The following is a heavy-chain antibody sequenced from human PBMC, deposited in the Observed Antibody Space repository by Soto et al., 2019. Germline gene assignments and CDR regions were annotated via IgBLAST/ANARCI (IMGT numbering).Heavy chain of an antibody. V-gene: IGHV3-15*07. CDR1: GFTFSNAW. CDR2: IKSKTDGGTT. J-gene: IGHJ6*02. CDR3: TTDDENWNSRVYYGMDV. D-gene: IGHD1-7*01. Sequence: PGGSLRLSCATSGFTFSNAWMNWVSQAPGKGLEWVGRIKSKTDGGTTDYAAPVKGRFTISRDDSKNTLYLQMNSLKTEDTAVYYCTTDDENWNSRVYYGMDVWGQGPTVTVSS.